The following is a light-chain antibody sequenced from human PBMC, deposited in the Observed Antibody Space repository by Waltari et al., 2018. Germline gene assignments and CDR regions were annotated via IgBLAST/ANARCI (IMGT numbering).Light chain of an antibody. CDR1: STYVGAYNF. V-gene: IGLV2-14*01. CDR3: SSYTTSTTLL. Sequence: QSALTQPASVSGSPGQSITIPCPGSSTYVGAYNFVPWYQQHPGKVPKLILYDVGNRPSGISHRFSASKSGNTASLTISGLQEEDEGEYYCSSYTTSTTLLFGTGTRLTVL. CDR2: DVG. J-gene: IGLJ1*01.